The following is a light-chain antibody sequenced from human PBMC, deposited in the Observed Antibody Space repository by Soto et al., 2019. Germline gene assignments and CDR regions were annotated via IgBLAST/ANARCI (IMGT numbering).Light chain of an antibody. CDR1: SSDVGGYNY. Sequence: QSVLTQPASVSGSPGQSITISCTGTSSDVGGYNYVSWYQHHPGKAPKLLIYDVSNRPSGISNRFSGSKSDNTASLTISGLQPEDEAVYYCSSYTTNNTCQIVFGTGTKVTVL. J-gene: IGLJ1*01. V-gene: IGLV2-14*03. CDR3: SSYTTNNTCQIV. CDR2: DVS.